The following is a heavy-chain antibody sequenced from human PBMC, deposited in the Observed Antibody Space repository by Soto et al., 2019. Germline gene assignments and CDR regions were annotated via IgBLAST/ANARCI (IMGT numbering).Heavy chain of an antibody. CDR2: ISYSGIT. Sequence: VQLQESGTGLVMPSQTLSLTCTVSGDSISSGDYYWGWIRLHPGRGLEWIGYISYSGITYHNPTLKSPLTISIVTSNNQFSLILNSLTAADTAIYYGARYHHFLSAHADAFNVWVQVTMVTVSS. D-gene: IGHD3-3*01. CDR1: GDSISSGDYY. J-gene: IGHJ3*01. CDR3: ARYHHFLSAHADAFNV. V-gene: IGHV4-31*01.